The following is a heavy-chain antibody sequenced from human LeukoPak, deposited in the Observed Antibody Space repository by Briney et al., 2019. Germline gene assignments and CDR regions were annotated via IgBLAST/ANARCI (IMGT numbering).Heavy chain of an antibody. V-gene: IGHV4-34*01. D-gene: IGHD2-2*02. Sequence: PSETLSLTCAVYGGPFSGYYWSWIRQPPGKGLEWIGEINHSGSTNYNPSLKSRVTISVDTSKNQFSLKLSSVTAADTAVYYCARGIRYCSSTSCYTGAQGSWNYGHYYYYMDVWGKGTTVTVSS. CDR3: ARGIRYCSSTSCYTGAQGSWNYGHYYYYMDV. CDR1: GGPFSGYY. J-gene: IGHJ6*03. CDR2: INHSGST.